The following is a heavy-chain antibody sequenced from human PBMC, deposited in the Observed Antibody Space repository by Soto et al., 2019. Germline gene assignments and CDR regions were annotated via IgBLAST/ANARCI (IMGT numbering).Heavy chain of an antibody. V-gene: IGHV1-69*06. CDR3: ARVVPAAIGMDY. Sequence: ASVKVSCKASGGTFSSYAISWVRQAPGQGLEWMGGIIPIFGTANYAQKFQDRVTITADKSTSTAYMELSSLRSEDTAVYYCARVVPAAIGMDYWGQGTLVTVSS. CDR2: IIPIFGTA. J-gene: IGHJ4*02. D-gene: IGHD2-2*01. CDR1: GGTFSSYA.